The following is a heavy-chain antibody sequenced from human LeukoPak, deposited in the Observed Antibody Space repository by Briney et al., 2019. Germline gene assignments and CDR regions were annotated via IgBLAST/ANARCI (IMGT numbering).Heavy chain of an antibody. D-gene: IGHD3/OR15-3a*01. CDR3: ATNKDWAEAD. CDR1: DGSIKTYY. CDR2: IYYRGDI. V-gene: IGHV4-59*03. J-gene: IGHJ4*02. Sequence: PSETLSLTCSVSDGSIKTYYWSWIRQSPGQGLEWIGNIYYRGDINYNPSLKSRVIISIDTSKNQFSLKVTSLTAADTAVYYCATNKDWAEADWGQGTLVIVSS.